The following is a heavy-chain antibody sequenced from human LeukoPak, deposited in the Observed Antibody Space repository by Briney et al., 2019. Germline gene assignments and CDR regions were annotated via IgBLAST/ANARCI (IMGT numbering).Heavy chain of an antibody. Sequence: GGSLRLSCAASGFTVSSNYMSWVRQAPGKGLEWVSVIYSGGSTYYADSVKGRFTISRDNSKNTLYLQMNSLRAEDTAVYYCAYAEVTTSFDYWGQGALVTVSS. CDR2: IYSGGST. CDR3: AYAEVTTSFDY. CDR1: GFTVSSNY. J-gene: IGHJ4*02. D-gene: IGHD4-11*01. V-gene: IGHV3-53*01.